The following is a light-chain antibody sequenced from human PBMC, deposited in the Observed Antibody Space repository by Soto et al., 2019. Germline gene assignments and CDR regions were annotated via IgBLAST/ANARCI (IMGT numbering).Light chain of an antibody. Sequence: DIQMTQSPSSLSASVGDRVTITCRASQVISNFLDWHQQKPGKVPKLLIYAASTLESGVPSRFSGSGSGTDFTLTITSLQPEDVATYYCQKYNSAPWTFGQGTKVEIK. CDR1: QVISNF. CDR2: AAS. V-gene: IGKV1-27*01. J-gene: IGKJ1*01. CDR3: QKYNSAPWT.